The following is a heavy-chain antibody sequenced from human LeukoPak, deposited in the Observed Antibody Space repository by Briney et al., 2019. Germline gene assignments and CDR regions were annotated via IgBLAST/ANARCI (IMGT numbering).Heavy chain of an antibody. D-gene: IGHD3-22*01. CDR3: ARVTGYMIEGYFDY. CDR1: GGSFSGYY. J-gene: IGHJ4*02. CDR2: IYYSGST. V-gene: IGHV4-59*01. Sequence: SETLSLTCAVYGGSFSGYYWSWIRQPPGKGLEWIGYIYYSGSTNYNPSLKSRVTISVDTSKNQFSLRLSSVTAADTAVYYCARVTGYMIEGYFDYWGQGTLVTVSS.